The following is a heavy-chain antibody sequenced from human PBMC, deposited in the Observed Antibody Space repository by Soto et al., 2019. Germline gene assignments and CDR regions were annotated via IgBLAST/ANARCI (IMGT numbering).Heavy chain of an antibody. V-gene: IGHV3-33*01. J-gene: IGHJ4*02. CDR3: ARDGVTMVRGVNLIDY. Sequence: QVQLVESGGGVVQPGRSLRLSCAASGFTFSSYGMHWVRRAPGKGLEWVAVIWYDGSNKYYADSVKGRFTISRDNSKNTLYLQMNSLRAEDTAVYYCARDGVTMVRGVNLIDYWGQGTLVTVSS. D-gene: IGHD3-10*01. CDR2: IWYDGSNK. CDR1: GFTFSSYG.